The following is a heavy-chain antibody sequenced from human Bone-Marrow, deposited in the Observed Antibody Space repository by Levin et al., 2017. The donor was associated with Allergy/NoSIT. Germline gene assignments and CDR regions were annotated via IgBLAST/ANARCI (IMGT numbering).Heavy chain of an antibody. CDR1: GFTFSTYG. J-gene: IGHJ4*02. D-gene: IGHD2-15*01. CDR3: ARDIGHCSTGTCYSESHFDY. Sequence: GGSLRLSCAGSGFTFSTYGIHWVRQAPGKGLEWVALIWNNGREKYYADSVRGRFTVSRDNPKNTVFLQMDSLRAEDTGLYYCARDIGHCSTGTCYSESHFDYWGQGTLVTVS. CDR2: IWNNGREK. V-gene: IGHV3-33*08.